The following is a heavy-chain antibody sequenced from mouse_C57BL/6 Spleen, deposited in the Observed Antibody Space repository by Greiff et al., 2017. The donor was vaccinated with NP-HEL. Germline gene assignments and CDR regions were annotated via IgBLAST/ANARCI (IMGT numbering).Heavy chain of an antibody. CDR2: INPNNGGT. CDR1: GYTFTDYY. D-gene: IGHD2-3*01. Sequence: EVQLQQSGPELVKPGASVKISCKASGYTFTDYYMNWVKQSHGKSLEWIGDINPNNGGTSYNQKFKDQATLTVDQSSSTASMELRSLTSEDSAVYYCVVYDGYSLFDYWGQGTTLTVSS. V-gene: IGHV1-26*01. J-gene: IGHJ2*01. CDR3: VVYDGYSLFDY.